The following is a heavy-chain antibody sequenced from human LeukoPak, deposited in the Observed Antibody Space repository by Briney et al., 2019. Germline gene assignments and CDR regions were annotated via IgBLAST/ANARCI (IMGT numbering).Heavy chain of an antibody. CDR3: AKDLGYSYGSNWFDP. CDR1: GFTFSSYA. J-gene: IGHJ5*02. V-gene: IGHV3-23*01. D-gene: IGHD5-18*01. CDR2: ISGSGGSI. Sequence: PGGSLRLSCAASGFTFSSYAMSWVRQAPGKGLEWVSAISGSGGSIYYADSVKGRFTISRDNSKNTLYLQMNSLRAEDTAVYYCAKDLGYSYGSNWFDPWGQGTLVTVSS.